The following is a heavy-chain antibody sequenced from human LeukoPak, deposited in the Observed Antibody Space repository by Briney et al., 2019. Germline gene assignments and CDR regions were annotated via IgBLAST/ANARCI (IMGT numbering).Heavy chain of an antibody. V-gene: IGHV3-23*01. J-gene: IGHJ4*02. CDR3: AKPRTTGLGWAQFDY. D-gene: IGHD2-8*02. Sequence: GGSVRLSCATSGFTFSSFAMTWVRQAPGKGLEWVSGFDGNGPNTYYADSVKGRWTISRDNSRNTLYLEMNSLRPEDTAIYYCAKPRTTGLGWAQFDYWGQGSLVTVSS. CDR2: FDGNGPNT. CDR1: GFTFSSFA.